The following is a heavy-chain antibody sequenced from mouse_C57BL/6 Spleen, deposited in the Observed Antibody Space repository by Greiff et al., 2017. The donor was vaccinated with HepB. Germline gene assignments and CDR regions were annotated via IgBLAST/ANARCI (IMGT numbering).Heavy chain of an antibody. D-gene: IGHD1-2*01. CDR2: ISYSGST. Sequence: VQLKESGPGLVKPSQSLSLTCTVTGYSITSGYGWNWIRQFPGNKLEWMGYISYSGSTNYNPSLKSRISITRDTSKNQLFLQLNSVTTEDTATYYCARTARIKYWGQGTTLIVSS. J-gene: IGHJ2*01. CDR3: ARTARIKY. CDR1: GYSITSGYG. V-gene: IGHV3-2*02.